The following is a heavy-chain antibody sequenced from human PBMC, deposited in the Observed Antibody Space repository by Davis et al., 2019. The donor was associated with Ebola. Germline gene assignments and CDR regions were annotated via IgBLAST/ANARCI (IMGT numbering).Heavy chain of an antibody. V-gene: IGHV4-34*01. CDR1: GGSFSGYY. CDR2: IYYSGST. D-gene: IGHD5-24*01. Sequence: GSLSLTCALYGGSFSGYYWSWIRQPPGKGLEWIGSIYYSGSTYYNPSLKSRVTISVDTSKNQFSLKLSSVTAADTAVYYCAVFRWLQIDYWGQGTLVTVSS. CDR3: AVFRWLQIDY. J-gene: IGHJ4*02.